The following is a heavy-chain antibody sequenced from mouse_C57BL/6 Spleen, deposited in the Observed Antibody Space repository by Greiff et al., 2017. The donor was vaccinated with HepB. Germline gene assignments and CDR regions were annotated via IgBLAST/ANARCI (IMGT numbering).Heavy chain of an antibody. Sequence: VQLQQPGAELVKPGASVKLSCKASGYTFTSYWMQWVKQRPGQGLEWIGEIDPSDSYTNYNQKFKGKATLTVDTSSSTAYMQLSSLTSEASAVYYCARGLSSRFDYWGQGTTLTVSS. D-gene: IGHD1-1*01. J-gene: IGHJ2*01. V-gene: IGHV1-50*01. CDR1: GYTFTSYW. CDR3: ARGLSSRFDY. CDR2: IDPSDSYT.